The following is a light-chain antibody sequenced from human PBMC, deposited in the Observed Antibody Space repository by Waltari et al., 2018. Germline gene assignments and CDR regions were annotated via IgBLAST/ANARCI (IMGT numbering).Light chain of an antibody. Sequence: IVLTQSPGTMSLSPGERVTLSCRASQSINRALAWYQQKPGQAPRLLIYGASIRATGLPDRVSGSGSGTDFTLTISSLEPEDFAVYFCQHYVRLPATFGQGTKVEIK. CDR3: QHYVRLPAT. J-gene: IGKJ1*01. V-gene: IGKV3-20*01. CDR2: GAS. CDR1: QSINRA.